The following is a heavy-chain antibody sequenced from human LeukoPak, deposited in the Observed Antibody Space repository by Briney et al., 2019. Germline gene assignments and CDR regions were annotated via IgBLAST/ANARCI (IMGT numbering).Heavy chain of an antibody. CDR1: GGSISSYY. J-gene: IGHJ4*02. CDR3: ARVGWLQSADY. Sequence: PSQTLSLTCTVSGGSISSYYWSWIRQPPGKGLEWIGYIYYSGSTNYNPSLKSRVTISVDTSKNQFSLKLSSVTAADTAVYYCARVGWLQSADYWGQGTLVTVSS. CDR2: IYYSGST. V-gene: IGHV4-59*01. D-gene: IGHD5-24*01.